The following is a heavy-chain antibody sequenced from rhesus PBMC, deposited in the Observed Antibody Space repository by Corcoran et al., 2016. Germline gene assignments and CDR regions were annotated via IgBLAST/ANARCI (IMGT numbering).Heavy chain of an antibody. J-gene: IGHJ6*01. CDR1: GFTFSDYY. Sequence: EVRLVESGGGLVQPGGSLRFSCAASGFTFSDYYISWVRQAPGKGPEWVGFNRTKVNGGTPKYAASVKGRFTISRDDSNSVASLEMNSLKTEDTAVYYCSKKSPGAGFGLDSWGQGVVVTVSS. V-gene: IGHV3-116*02. CDR2: NRTKVNGGTP. CDR3: SKKSPGAGFGLDS.